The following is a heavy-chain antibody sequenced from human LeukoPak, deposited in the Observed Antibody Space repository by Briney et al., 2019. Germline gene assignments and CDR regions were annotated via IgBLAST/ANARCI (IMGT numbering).Heavy chain of an antibody. D-gene: IGHD3-22*01. CDR1: GGTFSSYA. CDR2: IIPIFGTA. CDR3: ASAYYYDSSGYCYTGSFDY. J-gene: IGHJ4*02. V-gene: IGHV1-69*05. Sequence: SVKVSCKASGGTFSSYAISWVRQAPGQGLEWMGRIIPIFGTANYAQKFQGRVTITTDESTSTAYMELSSLRSEDTAVYYCASAYYYDSSGYCYTGSFDYWGQGTLVTVSS.